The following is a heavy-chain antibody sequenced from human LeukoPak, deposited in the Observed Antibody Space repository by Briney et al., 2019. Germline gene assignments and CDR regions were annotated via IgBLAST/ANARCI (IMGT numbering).Heavy chain of an antibody. Sequence: ASVKVSCKASGYTFTGHYMHWVRQAPGQGLEWMGWINPNSGGTNYAQKFQGRVTMTRDTSISTAYMELSRLRSDDTAVYYCARGIPIAVTGSIGYWGQGTLVTVSS. D-gene: IGHD6-19*01. J-gene: IGHJ4*02. V-gene: IGHV1-2*02. CDR3: ARGIPIAVTGSIGY. CDR1: GYTFTGHY. CDR2: INPNSGGT.